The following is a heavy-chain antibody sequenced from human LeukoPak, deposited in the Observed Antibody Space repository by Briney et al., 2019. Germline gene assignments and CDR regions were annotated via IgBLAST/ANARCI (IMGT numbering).Heavy chain of an antibody. CDR1: GGSISNYF. CDR3: ARTTEGGYTYDYFYYYYMDV. J-gene: IGHJ6*03. Sequence: PSETLSLTCSVSGGSISNYFWSWIRQPPGKGLEWIGYIYYSGSTNYNPSLKSRVTISLDTSKNQFSLKLSSVTAADTAVYYCARTTEGGYTYDYFYYYYMDVWGKGTRSPSP. D-gene: IGHD5-18*01. CDR2: IYYSGST. V-gene: IGHV4-59*01.